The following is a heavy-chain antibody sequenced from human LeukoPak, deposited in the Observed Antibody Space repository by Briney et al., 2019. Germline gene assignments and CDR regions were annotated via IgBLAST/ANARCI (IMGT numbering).Heavy chain of an antibody. V-gene: IGHV3-9*01. D-gene: IGHD6-19*01. CDR3: AKDNRRHYTSGPNPDSLH. J-gene: IGHJ4*02. Sequence: GGSLRLSCAGSGFIFNNYAMHWVRQPPGKGLEWVSGISWNSGSIDYADSVKGRFTISRDNAKNSPYLQMNSLRVEDTAFYYCAKDNRRHYTSGPNPDSLHWGQGALVTVSS. CDR2: ISWNSGSI. CDR1: GFIFNNYA.